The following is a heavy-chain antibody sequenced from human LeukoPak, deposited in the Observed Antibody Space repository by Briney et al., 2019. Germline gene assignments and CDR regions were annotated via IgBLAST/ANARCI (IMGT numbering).Heavy chain of an antibody. CDR3: ARHRAGTTYVIDF. Sequence: SETLSLTCTVSGGSISGGTYYWGWIRQSPGKGLEWIASIYYSGSTYYSPSLKSRVTISVDTSKNPFSLKVSSVTAADTAVYYCARHRAGTTYVIDFWGQGTLVTVSS. J-gene: IGHJ4*02. V-gene: IGHV4-39*01. CDR2: IYYSGST. CDR1: GGSISGGTYY. D-gene: IGHD1-1*01.